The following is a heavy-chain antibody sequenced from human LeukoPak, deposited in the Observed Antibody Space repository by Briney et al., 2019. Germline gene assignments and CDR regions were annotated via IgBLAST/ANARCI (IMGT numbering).Heavy chain of an antibody. CDR2: ISAYDGFT. CDR1: GYTFIGYG. V-gene: IGHV1-18*01. J-gene: IGHJ6*03. CDR3: ARPYSSSWKNYYYYMDV. Sequence: ASVKVSCKASGYTFIGYGISWVRQAPGQGLEWMGWISAYDGFTHYAQKFQGRVTMTTDTSTTTVYMELRSLRSDDTAMYYCARPYSSSWKNYYYYMDVWGKGTTVTISS. D-gene: IGHD6-13*01.